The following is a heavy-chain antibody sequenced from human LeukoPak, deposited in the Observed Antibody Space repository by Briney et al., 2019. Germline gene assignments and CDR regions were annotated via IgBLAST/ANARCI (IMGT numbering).Heavy chain of an antibody. D-gene: IGHD3-3*01. CDR2: IYHSGST. CDR3: ARDMPRFLEWFGGAFDI. J-gene: IGHJ3*02. Sequence: PSETLSLTCTVSGGSISSGGYYWSWIRQPPGKGLEWIGYIYHSGSTYYNPSLKSRVTISVDRSKNQFSLKLSSVTAADTAVYYCARDMPRFLEWFGGAFDIWGQGTMVTVSS. V-gene: IGHV4-30-2*01. CDR1: GGSISSGGYY.